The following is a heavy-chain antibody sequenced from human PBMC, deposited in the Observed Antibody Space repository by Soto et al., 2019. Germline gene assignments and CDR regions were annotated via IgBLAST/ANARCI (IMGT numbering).Heavy chain of an antibody. CDR2: IYYSGST. D-gene: IGHD6-13*01. CDR3: ARDLVVSHSSSWEYYGMDV. CDR1: GCSISSGDYY. J-gene: IGHJ6*02. Sequence: PSETLSLPCTVSGCSISSGDYYWSWIRQPPGKGLEWIGYIYYSGSTYYNPSLKSRVTISVDTSKNQFSLKLSSVTAADTAVYYCARDLVVSHSSSWEYYGMDVWGQGTTVTVSS. V-gene: IGHV4-30-4*01.